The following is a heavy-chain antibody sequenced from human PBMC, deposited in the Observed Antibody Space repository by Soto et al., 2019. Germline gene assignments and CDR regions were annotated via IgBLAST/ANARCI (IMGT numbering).Heavy chain of an antibody. V-gene: IGHV1-69*08. CDR2: IIPLLGIA. J-gene: IGHJ4*02. CDR3: ERDYQLRPAGHDY. D-gene: IGHD2-2*01. CDR1: GGTFSSYT. Sequence: QVQLVQSGAEVKKPGSSVKVSCKASGGTFSSYTISWFRQSPGQGREWIGRIIPLLGIANYAQKFQGRVPITADKPTSTAYMELSSLRSEDKDVYYCERDYQLRPAGHDYWGQGTLVTVSS.